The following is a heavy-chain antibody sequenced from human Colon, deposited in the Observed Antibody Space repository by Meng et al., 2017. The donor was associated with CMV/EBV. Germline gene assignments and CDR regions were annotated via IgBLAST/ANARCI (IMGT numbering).Heavy chain of an antibody. D-gene: IGHD2/OR15-2a*01. CDR3: ARACNTYFDP. V-gene: IGHV3-30*04. CDR1: GFTFSSYP. CDR2: ISHDGSKR. Sequence: GGSLRLSCAASGFTFSSYPIHWVRQGPGKGLEWVALISHDGSKRFYADSVKGRFTISRDNSKNTVDLQMDSLRGEDAAIYYCARACNTYFDPWGQGTRVTVSS. J-gene: IGHJ5*02.